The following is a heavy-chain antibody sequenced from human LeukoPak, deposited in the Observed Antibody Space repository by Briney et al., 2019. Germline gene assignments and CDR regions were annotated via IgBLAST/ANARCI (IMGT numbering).Heavy chain of an antibody. V-gene: IGHV4-34*01. CDR3: ARGLGIQLWTTISDYFDY. CDR1: GGSFSGYY. J-gene: IGHJ4*02. D-gene: IGHD5-18*01. CDR2: INHSGST. Sequence: SETLSLTCAVYGGSFSGYYWSWSRQPPGNGLEWIGEINHSGSTNYNPSLKSRVTISVDTSKNQFYLKLSSVTAADTAVYYCARGLGIQLWTTISDYFDYWGQGTLVTVSS.